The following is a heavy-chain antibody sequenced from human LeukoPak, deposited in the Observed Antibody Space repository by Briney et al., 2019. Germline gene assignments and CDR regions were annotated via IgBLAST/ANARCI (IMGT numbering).Heavy chain of an antibody. Sequence: ASVKVSCKASGYTFTAYYIHWMRQAPGQGLEWMGWINSNSGGTSYAQKFQGRVTMTRDTPTSTAYMELSRLTSDDTAVYYCAKDAPVNYGAFDIWGQGTMVTVSS. V-gene: IGHV1-2*02. CDR3: AKDAPVNYGAFDI. CDR2: INSNSGGT. D-gene: IGHD4-11*01. CDR1: GYTFTAYY. J-gene: IGHJ3*02.